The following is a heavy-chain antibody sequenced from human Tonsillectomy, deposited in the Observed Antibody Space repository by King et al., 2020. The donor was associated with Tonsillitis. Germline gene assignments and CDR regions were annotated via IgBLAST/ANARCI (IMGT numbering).Heavy chain of an antibody. J-gene: IGHJ4*02. CDR3: AKXLSMXXXGGVXVNXY. CDR1: GFTFSSYG. D-gene: IGHD3-16*02. V-gene: IGHV3-30*02. CDR2: IRYDGSNK. Sequence: VQLVESGGGVVQPGGSLRLSCAASGFTFSSYGMHWVRQAPGKGLEWVAFIRYDGSNKYYADSVKGRFTXPRDNSKNTLYRQMNSLRTEDTAVYYCAKXLSMXXXGGVXVNXYWGQGXLVTVSS.